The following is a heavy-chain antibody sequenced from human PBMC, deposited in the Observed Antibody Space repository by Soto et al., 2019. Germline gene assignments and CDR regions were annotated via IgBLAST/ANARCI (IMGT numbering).Heavy chain of an antibody. CDR3: AKSVKYILTGFDY. CDR1: GRTFSSHA. V-gene: IGHV3-23*01. D-gene: IGHD3-9*01. J-gene: IGHJ4*02. Sequence: PGGSLRLSWAASGRTFSSHAMSWIRQAPGKGLEWVSGISDSGVNTYYADSVRGRFTISRDNSKNTLYLQMTSLRVEDTAIYFCAKSVKYILTGFDYWGQGILVTVSS. CDR2: ISDSGVNT.